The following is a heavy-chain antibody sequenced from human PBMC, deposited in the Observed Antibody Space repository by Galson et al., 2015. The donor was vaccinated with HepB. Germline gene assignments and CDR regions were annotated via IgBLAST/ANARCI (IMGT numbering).Heavy chain of an antibody. CDR3: ARGAPEYSSSRQASPFDY. Sequence: SLRLSCAASGFTFSSYAMHWVRQAPGKGLEWVAVISYDGSNKYYADSVKGRFTISRDNSKNTLYLQMNSLRAEDTAVYYCARGAPEYSSSRQASPFDYWGQGTLVTVSS. D-gene: IGHD6-6*01. V-gene: IGHV3-30-3*01. CDR2: ISYDGSNK. CDR1: GFTFSSYA. J-gene: IGHJ4*02.